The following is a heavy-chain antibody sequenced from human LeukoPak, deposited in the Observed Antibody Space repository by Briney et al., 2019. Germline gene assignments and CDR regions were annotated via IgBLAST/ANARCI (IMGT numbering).Heavy chain of an antibody. V-gene: IGHV4-39*01. Sequence: SETLSLTCTVSGGSIRSTSYYWGWTRHPPGKGLAWLGSVHHSGSTYDNPSLKSRVTISVDTSKNQFSLKLISVTAADTAVYYCARRSTVAGRGRFDPWGQGTLVTVSS. D-gene: IGHD6-19*01. CDR2: VHHSGST. CDR1: GGSIRSTSYY. CDR3: ARRSTVAGRGRFDP. J-gene: IGHJ5*02.